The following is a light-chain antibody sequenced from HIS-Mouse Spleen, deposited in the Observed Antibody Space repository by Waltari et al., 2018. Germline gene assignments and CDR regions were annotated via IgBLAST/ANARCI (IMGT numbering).Light chain of an antibody. CDR2: AAS. Sequence: EIVLTQSPATLSLSPGERATLSCRASQSVSSYLAWYQQKPCQAPRLLIYAASNRATGIPARFSGSGSGTDFTLTISSLEPEDFAVYYCQQRSNWPLFGQGTKLEIK. J-gene: IGKJ2*01. CDR3: QQRSNWPL. CDR1: QSVSSY. V-gene: IGKV3-11*01.